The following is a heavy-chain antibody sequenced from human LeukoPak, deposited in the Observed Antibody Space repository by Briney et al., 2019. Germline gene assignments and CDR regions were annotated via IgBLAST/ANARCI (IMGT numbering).Heavy chain of an antibody. CDR1: GFTFSSYG. J-gene: IGHJ5*02. D-gene: IGHD4-17*01. CDR2: IRNDGRNK. V-gene: IGHV3-30*02. CDR3: AKDRVMGTTVATWWCDP. Sequence: PGGSLRLSCAASGFTFSSYGMHWVRQAPGKGLEWVAFIRNDGRNKYYADSVKGRFTISRVNSMNTLYLQKNSLRAEDTAVYYCAKDRVMGTTVATWWCDPWGQGTLVSVSS.